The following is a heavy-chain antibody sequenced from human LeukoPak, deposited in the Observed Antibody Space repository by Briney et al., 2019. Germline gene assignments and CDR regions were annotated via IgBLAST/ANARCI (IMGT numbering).Heavy chain of an antibody. CDR2: IYHSGST. Sequence: PSETLSLTCAVYGGSFSGYYWSWIRQPPGKGLEWIGEIYHSGSTNYNPSLKSRVTISVDKSKNQFSLKLSSVTAADTAVYYCARDNYYDSSGYYLYWGQGTLVTVSS. CDR3: ARDNYYDSSGYYLY. J-gene: IGHJ4*02. D-gene: IGHD3-22*01. V-gene: IGHV4-34*01. CDR1: GGSFSGYY.